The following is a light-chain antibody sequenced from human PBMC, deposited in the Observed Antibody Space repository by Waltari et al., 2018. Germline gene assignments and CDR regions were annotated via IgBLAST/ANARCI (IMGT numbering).Light chain of an antibody. J-gene: IGLJ2*01. Sequence: QSALTQPPSASGSPGQSVPISCTGTSSAVGGYDLVPWYHMHPGKAPKLMISEVTRRPSGVPDRFSGSKSGNTASLTVSGLQAEDEADYYCSSYAGSKNLVFGGGTKLTVL. CDR3: SSYAGSKNLV. CDR1: SSAVGGYDL. V-gene: IGLV2-8*01. CDR2: EVT.